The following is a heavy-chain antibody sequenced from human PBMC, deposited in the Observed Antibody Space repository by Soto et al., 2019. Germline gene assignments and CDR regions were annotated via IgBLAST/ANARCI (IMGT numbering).Heavy chain of an antibody. Sequence: GGSLRLSCAASGFTFSDYSMNWVRQAPGKGLEWLSSATSTGSYIYYADSVKGRFTISRDNAGSSLFLQMNSLRAEDTAMYYCARDPPYSSSWSYFDYWGQGTLVTVSS. D-gene: IGHD6-13*01. J-gene: IGHJ4*02. CDR3: ARDPPYSSSWSYFDY. CDR2: ATSTGSYI. V-gene: IGHV3-21*01. CDR1: GFTFSDYS.